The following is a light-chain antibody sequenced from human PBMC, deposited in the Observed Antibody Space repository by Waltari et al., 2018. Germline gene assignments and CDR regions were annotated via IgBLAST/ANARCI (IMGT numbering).Light chain of an antibody. CDR3: FSFVAANSFV. V-gene: IGLV2-23*01. CDR2: GAT. CDR1: SNDIGNYDL. J-gene: IGLJ1*01. Sequence: QSALTQPVSVSGSPGQSLTLSCPGTSNDIGNYDLVSWYQQRPGEAPKLLMYGATKRPSGVSNRFSGSKSGKTASLTISGLQTEDEADYYCFSFVAANSFVFGPGTKVTVL.